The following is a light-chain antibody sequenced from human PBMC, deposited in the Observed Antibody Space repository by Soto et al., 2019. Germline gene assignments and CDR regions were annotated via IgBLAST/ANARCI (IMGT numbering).Light chain of an antibody. CDR2: DTS. J-gene: IGKJ2*01. V-gene: IGKV3-20*01. CDR3: QLYGRSPLYT. Sequence: DIVWTQSPVILYLSPGDSATPSGRALETVAASHFAWYQQRRGQAPTLLIYDTSTRATGAPDRSTGSRSGTQFTLTISSVEPEDFSVYYCQLYGRSPLYTFGEGMQLEI. CDR1: ETVAASH.